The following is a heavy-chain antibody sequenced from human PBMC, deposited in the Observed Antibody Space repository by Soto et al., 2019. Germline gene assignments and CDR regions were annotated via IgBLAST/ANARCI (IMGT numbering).Heavy chain of an antibody. J-gene: IGHJ4*02. D-gene: IGHD1-26*01. V-gene: IGHV3-66*01. CDR2: IYSAGST. Sequence: EVQLVESGGGLVQPGGSLRLSCAASGFTVSNNYMSWVRQAPGEGLEWVSLIYSAGSTYYADSVKGRFTIARDNSKNTLYLQMTSLRAEDTAVYYCAGNSQKVYWGQGTLVTVSS. CDR3: AGNSQKVY. CDR1: GFTVSNNY.